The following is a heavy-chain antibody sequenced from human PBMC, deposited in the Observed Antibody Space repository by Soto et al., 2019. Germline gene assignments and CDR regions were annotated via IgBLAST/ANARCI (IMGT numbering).Heavy chain of an antibody. J-gene: IGHJ6*02. CDR1: GGSLSNYG. CDR2: IIPVFGTP. D-gene: IGHD3-22*01. V-gene: IGHV1-69*12. CDR3: ARGDATKIVVTTYYGMDV. Sequence: QVQLVQSGAEVKKPGSSVKVSCKASGGSLSNYGISWVRQAPGQGLEWMGAIIPVFGTPNYAQKFQDRVTITADESTTTVYMEVRSLTSEDTAVYYCARGDATKIVVTTYYGMDVLGQGTTVTVSS.